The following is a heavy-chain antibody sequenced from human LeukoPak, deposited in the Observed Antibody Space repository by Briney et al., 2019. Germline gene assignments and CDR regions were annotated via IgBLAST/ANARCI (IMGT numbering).Heavy chain of an antibody. Sequence: PGGSLRLSCAASGFTFSGYSMNWVRQAPGKGLEWVSYISSSGSARYYAGSVKGRFTISRDNAKNSLYLQMNSLRDEDTAVYYCARAGIAVAVFAFDIWGPGTMVTVSS. J-gene: IGHJ3*02. CDR2: ISSSGSAR. V-gene: IGHV3-48*02. D-gene: IGHD6-19*01. CDR1: GFTFSGYS. CDR3: ARAGIAVAVFAFDI.